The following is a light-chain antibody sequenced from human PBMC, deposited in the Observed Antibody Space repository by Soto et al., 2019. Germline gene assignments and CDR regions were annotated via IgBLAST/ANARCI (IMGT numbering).Light chain of an antibody. CDR2: DTF. CDR1: QPVSNK. Sequence: SVFPQYTSTLSLSPGERSTLSCKAIQPVSNKLAWYQHKPGQAPRLLIYDTFNRATGIPARFSGSGSGTDFTLTISSLEPEDFAVYYCHQRKSWPRTFGQRTNVDI. J-gene: IGKJ1*01. CDR3: HQRKSWPRT. V-gene: IGKV3-11*01.